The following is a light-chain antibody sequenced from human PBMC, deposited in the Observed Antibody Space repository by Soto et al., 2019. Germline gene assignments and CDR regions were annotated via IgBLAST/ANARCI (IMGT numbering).Light chain of an antibody. CDR3: SSISSNSTLG. Sequence: QSALTQPASVSGSPGQSITISCTGTSSDVGGYNYVSWYQQHPGKAPKLMISEVSNRPSGVSNRFSGSKSGNTASLTISGLQAEDEADYYCSSISSNSTLGFRRRTKLTVL. CDR1: SSDVGGYNY. J-gene: IGLJ2*01. CDR2: EVS. V-gene: IGLV2-14*01.